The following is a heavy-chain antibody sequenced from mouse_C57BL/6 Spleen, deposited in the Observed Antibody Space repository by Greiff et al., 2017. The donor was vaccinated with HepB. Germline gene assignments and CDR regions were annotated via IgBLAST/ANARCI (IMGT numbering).Heavy chain of an antibody. CDR3: ARRGHYYGSSWYWYFDV. J-gene: IGHJ1*03. D-gene: IGHD1-1*01. CDR2: INPNNGGT. CDR1: GYTFTDYY. V-gene: IGHV1-26*01. Sequence: EVQLQQSGPELVKPGASVKISCKASGYTFTDYYMNWVKQSHGKSLEWIGDINPNNGGTSYNQKFKGKATLTVDKSSSTAYMELRSLTSEDSAVYYCARRGHYYGSSWYWYFDVWGTGTTVTVSS.